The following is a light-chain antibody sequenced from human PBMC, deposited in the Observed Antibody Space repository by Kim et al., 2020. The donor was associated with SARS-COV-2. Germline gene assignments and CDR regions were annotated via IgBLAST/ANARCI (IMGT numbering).Light chain of an antibody. Sequence: SASVGERVTISCRASQSVSSYLAWYQQKPWKAPKLLMHRASILETWVPSRFSGSGSGTEFTLTISSLQPDDFATYYCQQYNTYPTFGQGTKVEIK. CDR1: QSVSSY. CDR3: QQYNTYPT. V-gene: IGKV1-5*03. J-gene: IGKJ1*01. CDR2: RAS.